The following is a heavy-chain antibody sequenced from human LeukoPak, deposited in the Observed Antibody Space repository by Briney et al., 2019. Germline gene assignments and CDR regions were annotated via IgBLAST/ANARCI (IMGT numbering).Heavy chain of an antibody. CDR3: AKGGGYCTNGVCYPGVYCYYYMDV. D-gene: IGHD2-8*01. CDR2: ISGSGGST. CDR1: GFTFSSYA. J-gene: IGHJ6*03. V-gene: IGHV3-23*01. Sequence: GGSLRLSCAASGFTFSSYAMSWVRQAPGKGLEWVSAISGSGGSTYYADSVKGRFTISRDNSKNTLYLQMNSLRAEDTAVYYCAKGGGYCTNGVCYPGVYCYYYMDVWGKGTTVTVSS.